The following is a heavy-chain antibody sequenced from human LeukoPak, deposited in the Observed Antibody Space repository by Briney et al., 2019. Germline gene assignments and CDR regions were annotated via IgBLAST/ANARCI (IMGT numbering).Heavy chain of an antibody. CDR1: GFTLSSYE. V-gene: IGHV3-48*03. CDR2: ISSSGSTI. J-gene: IGHJ4*02. CDR3: ARAGTKQLVRGFDY. Sequence: GGSLRLSCAASGFTLSSYEMNWVRQAPGKGLEWVSYISSSGSTIYYADSVKGRFTISRDNAKNSLYLQMNSLRAEDTAVYYCARAGTKQLVRGFDYWGQGTLVTVSS. D-gene: IGHD6-6*01.